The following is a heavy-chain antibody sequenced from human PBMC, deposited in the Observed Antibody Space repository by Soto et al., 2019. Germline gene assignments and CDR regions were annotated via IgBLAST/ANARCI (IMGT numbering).Heavy chain of an antibody. V-gene: IGHV1-2*02. D-gene: IGHD3-9*01. CDR1: GYIFTGYY. J-gene: IGHJ3*02. Sequence: GASVNVSCKVSGYIFTGYYIQCVRQAPGQGLEWMGWINTKTGGTKYAQKFQGRVTMTRDTSINTAYMEVSRLRSDDTAVYYCATDKVAFDMWGQGTMVTVSS. CDR3: ATDKVAFDM. CDR2: INTKTGGT.